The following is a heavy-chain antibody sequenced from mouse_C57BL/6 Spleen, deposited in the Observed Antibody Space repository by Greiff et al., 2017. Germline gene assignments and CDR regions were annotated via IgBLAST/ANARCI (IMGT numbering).Heavy chain of an antibody. D-gene: IGHD3-2*02. CDR1: GFTFSSYT. V-gene: IGHV5-9*01. CDR3: ARQSSSGYGGDYAMDY. CDR2: ISGGGGNT. J-gene: IGHJ4*01. Sequence: EVMLVESGGGLVKPGGSLKLSCAASGFTFSSYTMSWVRQTPEKRLEWVATISGGGGNTYYPDSVKGRFTISRDNAKNTLYLQMSSLRSEDTALYYCARQSSSGYGGDYAMDYWGQGTSVTVSS.